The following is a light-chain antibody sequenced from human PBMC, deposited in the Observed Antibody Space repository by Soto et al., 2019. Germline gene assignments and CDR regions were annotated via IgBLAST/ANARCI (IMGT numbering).Light chain of an antibody. CDR1: QSVSSSY. CDR3: QQYGSSPPT. J-gene: IGKJ1*01. Sequence: EIVLTQSPGTLSLSPGERATLSCRASQSVSSSYLAWYQQKPGQAPRLLIYGASSRATGIPDRFSGSGSRTDFTLTISRLEPEDFAVYYCQQYGSSPPTFGQGTKV. V-gene: IGKV3-20*01. CDR2: GAS.